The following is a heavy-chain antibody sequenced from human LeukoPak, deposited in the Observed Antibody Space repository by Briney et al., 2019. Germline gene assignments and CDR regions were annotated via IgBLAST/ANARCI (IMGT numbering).Heavy chain of an antibody. CDR3: ARDILTGFDY. CDR2: IYYSGST. D-gene: IGHD3-9*01. Sequence: SETLSLTCTVSGGTISSGDYYWSWIRQPPGKGLEWIGYIYYSGSTSYSPSLKSRLTISVGRSKNQFSLRLNSVTAADTAVYYCARDILTGFDYWGQGTLVTVSS. V-gene: IGHV4-30-4*01. J-gene: IGHJ4*02. CDR1: GGTISSGDYY.